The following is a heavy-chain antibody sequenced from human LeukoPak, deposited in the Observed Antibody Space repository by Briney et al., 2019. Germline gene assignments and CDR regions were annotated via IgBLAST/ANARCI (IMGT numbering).Heavy chain of an antibody. CDR3: ARDGGNTYYYYMDV. D-gene: IGHD1/OR15-1a*01. V-gene: IGHV3-21*01. Sequence: GGSLRLSCAASGFTFSGSAMHWVRQASGKGLEWVSSISSSSGYVYYADSVKGRFTISRDNAKNSLYLQMNSLRAEDTAVYYCARDGGNTYYYYMDVWGKGTTVTVSS. CDR1: GFTFSGSA. CDR2: ISSSSGYV. J-gene: IGHJ6*03.